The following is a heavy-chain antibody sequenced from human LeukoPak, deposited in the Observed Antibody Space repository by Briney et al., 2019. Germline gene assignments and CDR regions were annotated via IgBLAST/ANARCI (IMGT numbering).Heavy chain of an antibody. V-gene: IGHV3-7*04. CDR3: ARGRMVRRNRRSEGTDYMDV. J-gene: IGHJ6*03. Sequence: GGSLRPSCAASGFTFSSYWMSWVRQAPGKGLEWVANIKQDGSEKYYVDSVKGRFTISRDNAKNSLYLQMNSLRAEDTAVYYCARGRMVRRNRRSEGTDYMDVWGKGTTVTISS. D-gene: IGHD3-10*01. CDR2: IKQDGSEK. CDR1: GFTFSSYW.